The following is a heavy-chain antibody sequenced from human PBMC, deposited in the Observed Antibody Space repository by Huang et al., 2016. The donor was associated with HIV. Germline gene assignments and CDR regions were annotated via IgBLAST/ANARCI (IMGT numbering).Heavy chain of an antibody. D-gene: IGHD3-10*01. J-gene: IGHJ3*02. V-gene: IGHV3-30-3*01. CDR3: ARFGKRLPMLRGEDVIGDI. CDR2: ISYDGNNK. Sequence: QVQLVESGGGVVQPGRSLRLSCAASGFTLSDYAIHWVRQAQGKRLEWGALISYDGNNKVYSDYVRGRFTISRDNFNNTLYLQMNSLRHEDTALYYCARFGKRLPMLRGEDVIGDIWGQGTMVIVSS. CDR1: GFTLSDYA.